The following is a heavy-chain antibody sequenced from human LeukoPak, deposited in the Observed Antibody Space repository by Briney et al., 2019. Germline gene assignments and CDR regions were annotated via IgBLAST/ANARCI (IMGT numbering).Heavy chain of an antibody. V-gene: IGHV6-1*01. CDR2: TYYRSKWYN. CDR3: ARGGINMIDFDY. D-gene: IGHD3-22*01. J-gene: IGHJ4*02. CDR1: GDSVSSNSVA. Sequence: SQTLSLTCAISGDSVSSNSVAWNWIRQSPSRGLEWLGRTYYRSKWYNDYALSVKSRITINPDTSMNQFSLHLNSVTPEDTAVYYCARGGINMIDFDYWGQGTLVTVSS.